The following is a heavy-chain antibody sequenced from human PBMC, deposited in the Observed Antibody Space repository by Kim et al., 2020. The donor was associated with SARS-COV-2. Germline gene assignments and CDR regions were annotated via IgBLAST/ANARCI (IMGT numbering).Heavy chain of an antibody. CDR3: ARIPGSGSYSLGY. CDR1: GFTVRSYY. J-gene: IGHJ4*02. Sequence: GGSLRLSCAASGFTVRSYYMTWVRQAPGKGLDWVSVIYSGGSTYYAESVEGRFTISRDDSKNTLYLQMNSLRAEDTAVYYCARIPGSGSYSLGYWGQGTL. D-gene: IGHD3-10*01. CDR2: IYSGGST. V-gene: IGHV3-66*01.